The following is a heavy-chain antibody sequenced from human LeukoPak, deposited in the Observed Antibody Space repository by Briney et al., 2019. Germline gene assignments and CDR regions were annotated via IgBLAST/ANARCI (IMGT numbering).Heavy chain of an antibody. Sequence: GGSLRLSCAASGFTFSSYSMNWVRQAPGKGLEWVSYISSSSSTIYYADSVKGRFTISRDNSKNTLYLQMNSLRAEDTAVYYCAKASAMIVVVSKHFDYWGQGTLVTVSS. J-gene: IGHJ4*02. V-gene: IGHV3-48*01. CDR3: AKASAMIVVVSKHFDY. CDR1: GFTFSSYS. D-gene: IGHD3-22*01. CDR2: ISSSSSTI.